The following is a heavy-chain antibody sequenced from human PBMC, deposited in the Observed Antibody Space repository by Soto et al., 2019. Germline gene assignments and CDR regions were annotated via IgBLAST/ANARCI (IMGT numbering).Heavy chain of an antibody. Sequence: QVQLVQSGTEVKKPGASVKVSCKASGYTFGKYGISWVRQAPGQGLEWVGWTSVYHGNTVHAQKFRVRVNMTTATSTSTAYLELGRLKSDDTAIYCCAQDCRGAICGFDIWVQGFLFTVAS. CDR2: TSVYHGNT. V-gene: IGHV1-18*01. D-gene: IGHD2-15*01. CDR1: GYTFGKYG. CDR3: AQDCRGAICGFDI. J-gene: IGHJ4*02.